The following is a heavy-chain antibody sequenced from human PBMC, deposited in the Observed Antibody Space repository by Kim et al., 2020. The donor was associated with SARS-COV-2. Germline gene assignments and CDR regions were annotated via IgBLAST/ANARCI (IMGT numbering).Heavy chain of an antibody. V-gene: IGHV1-2*02. D-gene: IGHD2-21*02. CDR3: ARGGCGGDCYLIDAFDI. Sequence: ASVKVSCKASGYTFTGYYMHWVRQAPGQGLEWMGWINPNSGGTNYAQKFQGRVTMTRDTSISTAYMELSRLRSDDTAVCYCARGGCGGDCYLIDAFDIWGQGTMATVSS. CDR1: GYTFTGYY. CDR2: INPNSGGT. J-gene: IGHJ3*02.